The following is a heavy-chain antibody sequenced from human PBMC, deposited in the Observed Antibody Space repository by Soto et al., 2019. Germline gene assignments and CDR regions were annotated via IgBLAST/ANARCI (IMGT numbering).Heavy chain of an antibody. J-gene: IGHJ6*02. CDR3: ARDIGIAARKGYYGMDV. CDR2: IYYSGNT. V-gene: IGHV4-39*07. D-gene: IGHD6-6*01. CDR1: GGSTSSDNY. Sequence: PSETLSLTCTVSGGSTSSDNYWSWIRQPPGKGLEWIGHIYYSGNTDYNPSLKSRLAISIDTSKNQFSLKLSSVTAADTAVYYCARDIGIAARKGYYGMDVWGQGTTVTVSS.